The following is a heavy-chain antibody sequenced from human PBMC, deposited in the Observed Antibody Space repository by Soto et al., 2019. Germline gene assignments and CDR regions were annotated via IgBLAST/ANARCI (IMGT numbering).Heavy chain of an antibody. J-gene: IGHJ3*01. V-gene: IGHV2-5*02. CDR3: AHTIVVVPTAHDAFDV. CDR2: LYWDDDK. D-gene: IGHD2-2*01. Sequence: QITLKESGPTLVKPTQTLTLTCTFSGFSLSSIGVGVGWIRQPPGKALEWLGILYWDDDKHYSPSLKSRISIAKDTSKDQVVLTLINMDPVDTATYYCAHTIVVVPTAHDAFDVWGQGTMVTVSS. CDR1: GFSLSSIGVG.